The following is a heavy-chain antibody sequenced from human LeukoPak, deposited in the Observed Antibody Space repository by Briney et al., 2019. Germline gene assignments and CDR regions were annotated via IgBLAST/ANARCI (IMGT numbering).Heavy chain of an antibody. CDR1: GFTFSSYT. D-gene: IGHD3-22*01. CDR2: ISGSGSFI. Sequence: GGSLRLSCAASGFTFSSYTMNWVRQAPGKGLEWVSSISGSGSFIYDADSVKGRFTISRDNVKNSLYLQMNSLRVEDTAVYYCARDGDSSAYHYFDDWGQGTLVTVSS. J-gene: IGHJ4*02. CDR3: ARDGDSSAYHYFDD. V-gene: IGHV3-21*01.